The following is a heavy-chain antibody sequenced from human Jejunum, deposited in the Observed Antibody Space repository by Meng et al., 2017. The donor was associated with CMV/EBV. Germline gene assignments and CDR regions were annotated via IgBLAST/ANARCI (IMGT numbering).Heavy chain of an antibody. Sequence: LSLTGAVYAGSVSDYNWGRFRQPPGKGLEWIGEIIRGGATNYNPSLNSRLTISIDTSQNQLSLKVTSVTAADTAIYYCARGVGDYWGQGTLVTVSS. CDR3: ARGVGDY. D-gene: IGHD1-26*01. J-gene: IGHJ4*02. CDR2: IIRGGAT. V-gene: IGHV4-34*01. CDR1: AGSVSDYN.